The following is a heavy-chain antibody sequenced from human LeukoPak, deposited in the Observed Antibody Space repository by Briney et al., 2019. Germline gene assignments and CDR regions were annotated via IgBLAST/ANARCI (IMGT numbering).Heavy chain of an antibody. CDR1: GDTLTELS. CDR2: FDPEDGET. CDR3: ATGEQVYGYSYGYMSAGNDY. D-gene: IGHD5-18*01. J-gene: IGHJ4*02. V-gene: IGHV1-24*01. Sequence: GASVKVSCKVSGDTLTELSMHWVRQAPGKGLEWMGGFDPEDGETIYAQKFQGRVAMTEDTSTDTAYMELSSLRSEDTAVYYCATGEQVYGYSYGYMSAGNDYWGQGTLVTVSS.